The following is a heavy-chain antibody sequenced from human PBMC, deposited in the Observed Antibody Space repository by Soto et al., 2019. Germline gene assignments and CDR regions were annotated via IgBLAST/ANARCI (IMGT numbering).Heavy chain of an antibody. D-gene: IGHD3-22*01. CDR3: ASTSYYYDSSGYYNY. Sequence: ESGGGLVQPGGSLRLSCAASGFTFSSYWMSWVRQAPGKGLEWVANIKQDGSEKYYVDSVKGRFTISRDNAKNSLYLQMNSLRAEDTAVYYCASTSYYYDSSGYYNYWGQGTLVTVSS. CDR1: GFTFSSYW. J-gene: IGHJ4*02. CDR2: IKQDGSEK. V-gene: IGHV3-7*01.